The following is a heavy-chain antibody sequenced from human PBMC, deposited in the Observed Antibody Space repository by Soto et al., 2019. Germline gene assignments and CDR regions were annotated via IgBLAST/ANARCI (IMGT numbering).Heavy chain of an antibody. CDR3: AHSPPYYDYVCGSYRRSIYYFDY. Sequence: QITLKESGPTLVKPTQTLTLTCTFSGFSLSTSGVGVGWIRQPPGKALEWLAFIYWDDDKRYSPSLKTRLTLSQGTYKNQVVLTMTNMALVEKATYCCAHSPPYYDYVCGSYRRSIYYFDYWGQGNLVTVSS. J-gene: IGHJ4*02. V-gene: IGHV2-5*02. CDR1: GFSLSTSGVG. CDR2: IYWDDDK. D-gene: IGHD3-16*02.